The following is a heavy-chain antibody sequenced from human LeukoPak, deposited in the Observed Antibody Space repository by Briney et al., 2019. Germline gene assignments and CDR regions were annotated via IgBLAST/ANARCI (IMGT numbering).Heavy chain of an antibody. CDR2: VSSDGSST. D-gene: IGHD1-26*01. CDR3: ARGGRGTYNAFDI. CDR1: GFTFSSYW. Sequence: GGSLRLSCAASGFTFSSYWMHWVRHAPGKGLVWVSRVSSDGSSTVYADSVKGRFTISRDNAKNTLYLQMNSLRAEDTAVYYCARGGRGTYNAFDIWGQGTMVTVSS. J-gene: IGHJ3*02. V-gene: IGHV3-74*01.